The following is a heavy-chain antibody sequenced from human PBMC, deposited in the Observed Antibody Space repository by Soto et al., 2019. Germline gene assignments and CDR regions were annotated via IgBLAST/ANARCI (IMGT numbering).Heavy chain of an antibody. V-gene: IGHV3-30*18. CDR1: GFTFSSYG. Sequence: GGSLRLSCAASGFTFSSYGMHWVRQAPGKGLEWVAVISYDGSNKYYADSVKGRFTISRDNSKNTLYLQMNSLRAEDTAVYYCAKDTKNSLVNPGYYYYMDVWGKGTTVTVSS. CDR2: ISYDGSNK. D-gene: IGHD3-16*02. CDR3: AKDTKNSLVNPGYYYYMDV. J-gene: IGHJ6*03.